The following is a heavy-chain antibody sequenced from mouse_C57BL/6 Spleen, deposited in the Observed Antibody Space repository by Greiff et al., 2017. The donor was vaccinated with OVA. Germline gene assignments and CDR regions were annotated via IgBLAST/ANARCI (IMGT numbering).Heavy chain of an antibody. Sequence: VQLQQSGAELVRPGASVKLSCTASGFNIKDDYMHWVKQRPEQGLEWIGWIDPENGDTEYASQFQGKATITADTSSNTAYLQLSSLTSEDTAVYYCTTTVAYFDVWGTGTTVTVSS. V-gene: IGHV14-4*01. J-gene: IGHJ1*03. CDR1: GFNIKDDY. D-gene: IGHD1-1*01. CDR2: IDPENGDT. CDR3: TTTVAYFDV.